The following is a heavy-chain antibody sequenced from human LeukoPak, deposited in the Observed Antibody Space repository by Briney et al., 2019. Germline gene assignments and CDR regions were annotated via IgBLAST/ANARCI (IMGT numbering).Heavy chain of an antibody. CDR3: ARVSYYYDSSGYYSIFDY. CDR2: TYPGDSDT. D-gene: IGHD3-22*01. J-gene: IGHJ4*02. V-gene: IGHV5-51*01. Sequence: GASLKISCKGSGYSFTSYWIGWVRQMPGKGLEWMGITYPGDSDTRYSPSFQGQVTISADKSISTAYLQWSSLKASDTAMYYCARVSYYYDSSGYYSIFDYWGQGTLVTVSS. CDR1: GYSFTSYW.